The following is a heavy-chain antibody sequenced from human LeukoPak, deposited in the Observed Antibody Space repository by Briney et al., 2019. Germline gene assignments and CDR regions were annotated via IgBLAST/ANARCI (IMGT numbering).Heavy chain of an antibody. D-gene: IGHD6-19*01. CDR1: GFTFSSSW. V-gene: IGHV3-7*01. Sequence: GGSLRLSCAASGFTFSSSWMSWVRQAPGKGLEWVANINQHGGDEHYVDSVKGRFSISRDNAKNSLYLQMNSLRAEDTAVYYCARAVASNWFDPWGQGTLVTVSS. J-gene: IGHJ5*02. CDR3: ARAVASNWFDP. CDR2: INQHGGDE.